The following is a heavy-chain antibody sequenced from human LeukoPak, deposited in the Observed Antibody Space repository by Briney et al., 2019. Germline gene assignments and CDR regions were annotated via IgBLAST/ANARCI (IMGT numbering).Heavy chain of an antibody. Sequence: SETLSLTCTVSGGSISSYYWSWIQQPAGKGLEWIGRIYTSGSTNYNPSLKSRVTMSVDTSKNQFSLKLSSVTAADTAVYYCARLDYYDSSGTNWYFDLWGRGTLVTVSS. V-gene: IGHV4-4*07. CDR1: GGSISSYY. J-gene: IGHJ2*01. CDR3: ARLDYYDSSGTNWYFDL. D-gene: IGHD3-22*01. CDR2: IYTSGST.